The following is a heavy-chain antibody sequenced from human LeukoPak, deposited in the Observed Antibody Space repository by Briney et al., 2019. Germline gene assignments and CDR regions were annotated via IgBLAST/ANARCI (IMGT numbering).Heavy chain of an antibody. CDR2: IGTSSTTI. V-gene: IGHV3-48*04. CDR3: ARVKV. Sequence: PGGSLRLSCAASGFTFSSYTMNWVRQPPGKGLEWVSNIGTSSTTIYYADSVKGRFTISRDNAKNSLYLQMNSLRAEDTAVYYCARVKVWGKGTTVTVSS. CDR1: GFTFSSYT. J-gene: IGHJ6*04.